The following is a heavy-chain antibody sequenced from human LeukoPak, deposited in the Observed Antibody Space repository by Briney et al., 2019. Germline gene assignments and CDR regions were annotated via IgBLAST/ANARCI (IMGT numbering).Heavy chain of an antibody. D-gene: IGHD6-25*01. CDR3: ARVARRDAFDI. CDR1: GGSISSGSYY. V-gene: IGHV4-61*02. CDR2: IYTSGST. Sequence: SETLSLTCTVSGGSISSGSYYWSWIRQPAGKGLEWIGRIYTSGSTNYNPSLKSRVAMSVDTSKNQFSLKLSSVTAADTAVYYCARVARRDAFDIWGQGTMVTVSS. J-gene: IGHJ3*02.